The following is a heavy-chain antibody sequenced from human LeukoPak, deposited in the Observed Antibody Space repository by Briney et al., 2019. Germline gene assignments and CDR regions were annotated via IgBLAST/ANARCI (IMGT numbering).Heavy chain of an antibody. Sequence: SETLSLTCTVSGGSISSGGYYWNWIRPHPGKGLEWIVHFYYSGTTSYNPSLKTRVSISADTSKTQFSLKLSSVTAADTAVYYCARDRREMATNLGFDYWGQGTLVTVSS. D-gene: IGHD5-24*01. J-gene: IGHJ4*02. CDR2: FYYSGTT. V-gene: IGHV4-31*03. CDR3: ARDRREMATNLGFDY. CDR1: GGSISSGGYY.